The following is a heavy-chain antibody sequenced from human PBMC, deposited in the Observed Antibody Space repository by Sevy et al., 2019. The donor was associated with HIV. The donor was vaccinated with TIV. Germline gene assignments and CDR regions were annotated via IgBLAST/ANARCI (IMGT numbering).Heavy chain of an antibody. J-gene: IGHJ6*02. D-gene: IGHD3-3*01. Sequence: GGFLRLSCAASGFTLSTYRMHWVRQAPGKGLVWVSHINSYVSSTSHADSVKGRFTISRDNAKNTLYLQMNSVRAEDTAVYYCARDRLGITISAEWGGGMDVWGQGTTVTVSS. CDR3: ARDRLGITISAEWGGGMDV. V-gene: IGHV3-74*01. CDR2: INSYVSST. CDR1: GFTLSTYR.